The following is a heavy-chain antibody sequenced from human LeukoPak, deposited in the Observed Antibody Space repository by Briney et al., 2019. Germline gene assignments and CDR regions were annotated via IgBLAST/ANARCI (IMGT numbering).Heavy chain of an antibody. J-gene: IGHJ4*02. CDR2: INSDGRST. Sequence: GGSLRLSCAASVFTFSSYWMHWVRQAPGQGLVWVSRINSDGRSTSYADSVKGRFTISRDTAKNTLYLQMNSLRAEDTAVYYCARDRCSSTSCLFDYWGQGTLVTVSS. V-gene: IGHV3-74*01. CDR1: VFTFSSYW. D-gene: IGHD2-2*01. CDR3: ARDRCSSTSCLFDY.